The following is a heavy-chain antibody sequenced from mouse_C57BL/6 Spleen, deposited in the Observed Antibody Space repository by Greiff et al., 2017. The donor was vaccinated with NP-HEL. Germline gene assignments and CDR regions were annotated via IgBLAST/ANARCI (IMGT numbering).Heavy chain of an antibody. CDR2: IWTGGGT. V-gene: IGHV2-9-1*01. CDR1: GFSLTSYA. J-gene: IGHJ4*01. D-gene: IGHD1-1*01. Sequence: QVQLKESGPGLVAPSQSLSITCTVSGFSLTSYAISWVRQPPGKGLEWLGVIWTGGGTNYNSALKSRLSISKDNSKSQVFLKMNSLQTDDTARYYCATPYYYGSSSHYYAMDYWGQGTSVTVSS. CDR3: ATPYYYGSSSHYYAMDY.